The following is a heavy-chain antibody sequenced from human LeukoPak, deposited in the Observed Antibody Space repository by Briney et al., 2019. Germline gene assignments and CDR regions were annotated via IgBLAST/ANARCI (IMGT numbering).Heavy chain of an antibody. CDR1: GFTFGNTW. CDR2: IRYDGSNK. V-gene: IGHV3-30*02. J-gene: IGHJ4*02. CDR3: ANSQEGPYYFDY. Sequence: GGSRRVSCAASGFTFGNTWMGWVRQAPGKGLEGVAFIRYDGSNKYYADSVKGRFTISRDNSKNTLYLQMNSLRAEDTAVYYCANSQEGPYYFDYWGQGTLSPSPQ.